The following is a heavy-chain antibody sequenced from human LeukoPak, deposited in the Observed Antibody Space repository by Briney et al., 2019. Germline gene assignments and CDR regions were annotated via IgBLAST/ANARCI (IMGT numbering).Heavy chain of an antibody. CDR1: GYTFTNYG. J-gene: IGHJ4*02. D-gene: IGHD5-18*01. V-gene: IGHV1-18*01. Sequence: ASVKVSCKASGYTFTNYGITWVRQAPGQGLEWMGWISPYNGNTKYAQKAQGRVTMTTDTSTSTAYMELRSLRSDDTAVYYCARIFGLWTLIDYWGQGTLVTVSS. CDR3: ARIFGLWTLIDY. CDR2: ISPYNGNT.